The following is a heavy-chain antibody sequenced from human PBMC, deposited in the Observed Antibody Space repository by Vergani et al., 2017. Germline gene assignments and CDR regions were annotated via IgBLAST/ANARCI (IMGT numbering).Heavy chain of an antibody. V-gene: IGHV4-38-2*01. CDR1: GYSISIGYS. Sequence: QVQLQESGPGLVKPSETLSLTCAVSGYSISIGYSWGGIRQPPGKGLDCIGSIYHSGSTYYNPSLKSRVTISVDTSTNQFSLNLTSVTSADTAVYYCARGSCLGGSCYKPLFDYWGQGILVTVSS. J-gene: IGHJ4*02. CDR3: ARGSCLGGSCYKPLFDY. D-gene: IGHD2-15*01. CDR2: IYHSGST.